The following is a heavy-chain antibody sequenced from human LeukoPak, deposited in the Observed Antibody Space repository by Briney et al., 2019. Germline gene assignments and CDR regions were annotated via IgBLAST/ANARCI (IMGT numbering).Heavy chain of an antibody. V-gene: IGHV6-1*01. J-gene: IGHJ1*01. CDR3: ARGPSYFQH. Sequence: SQTPSLTCAIPGDTVSSNSATWNWIRQSPSRGLEWLGRTYYRSKWYKYCAVSVKGRITINPDTSKNQFSLQLNSVTPEDTAVYYCARGPSYFQHWGQGTLVTVSS. CDR2: TYYRSKWYK. CDR1: GDTVSSNSAT.